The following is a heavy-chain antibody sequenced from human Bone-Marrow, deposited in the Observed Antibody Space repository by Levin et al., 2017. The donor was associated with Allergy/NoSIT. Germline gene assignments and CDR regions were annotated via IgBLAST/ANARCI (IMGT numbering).Heavy chain of an antibody. CDR2: IHYNGNT. CDR1: GGSISSGNYC. V-gene: IGHV4-39*01. Sequence: NPSETLSLTCTVSGGSISSGNYCWGWIRQPPGKGMEWIGSIHYNGNTYSNPSLKSRVTIPLDTSKNQFSLKLSSVTAADTAVYYCARLPTGYPNWFDPWGQGTLVTVSS. J-gene: IGHJ5*02. CDR3: ARLPTGYPNWFDP. D-gene: IGHD3-9*01.